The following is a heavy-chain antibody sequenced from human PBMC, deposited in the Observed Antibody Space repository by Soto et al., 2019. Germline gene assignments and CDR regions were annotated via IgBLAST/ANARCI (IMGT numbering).Heavy chain of an antibody. Sequence: ASVKVSCKASGYTFTSYDINWVRQATGQGLEWMGWMNPNSGNTGYAQKFQGRVTMTRNTSISTAYMELSSLRSEDTAVYYCARVLASTVMSGYYMDVWGKGTTVTVSS. CDR2: MNPNSGNT. D-gene: IGHD4-17*01. CDR1: GYTFTSYD. J-gene: IGHJ6*03. CDR3: ARVLASTVMSGYYMDV. V-gene: IGHV1-8*01.